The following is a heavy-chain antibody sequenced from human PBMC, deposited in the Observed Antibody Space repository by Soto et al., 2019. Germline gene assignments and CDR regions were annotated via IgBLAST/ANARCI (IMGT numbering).Heavy chain of an antibody. D-gene: IGHD4-17*01. V-gene: IGHV4-31*03. J-gene: IGHJ5*02. CDR1: GGSISSGGYY. Sequence: QVQLQESGPGLVKPSQTLSLTCTVSGGSISSGGYYWSWIRQHPGKGREWIGYIYYSGSTYYNPSLKSRVTISVDTSKNQFSLKLSSVTAADTAVYYCAREGDDGDESWFDPWGQGTLVTVSS. CDR3: AREGDDGDESWFDP. CDR2: IYYSGST.